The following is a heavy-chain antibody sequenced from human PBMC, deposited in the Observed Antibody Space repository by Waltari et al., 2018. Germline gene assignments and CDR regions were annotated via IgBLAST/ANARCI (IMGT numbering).Heavy chain of an antibody. CDR1: RFTVSSNY. D-gene: IGHD2-8*01. Sequence: QLVESGGGLMQPGGALRLSCPATRFTVSSNYMSWIRQAPGKGLEYVSTIYSGGNIYYRDSVRGRFTISRDNSNNTLYLQMNSLRAEDTAVYYCARGGDDDNGYPFDHWGQGTLVTVSS. CDR2: IYSGGNI. CDR3: ARGGDDDNGYPFDH. V-gene: IGHV3-53*01. J-gene: IGHJ4*02.